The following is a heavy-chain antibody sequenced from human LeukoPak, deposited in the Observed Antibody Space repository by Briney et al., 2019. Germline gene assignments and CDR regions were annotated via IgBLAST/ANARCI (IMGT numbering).Heavy chain of an antibody. CDR1: GGTFSSYA. V-gene: IGHV1-2*02. Sequence: ASVKVSCKASGGTFSSYAISWVRQAPGQGLEWMGGINPNSGGTNYAQRFQGRVTITRDTSINTAYMELTSLRYEDTAVYYCARARFDYWGQGTLITVSS. CDR2: INPNSGGT. J-gene: IGHJ4*02. CDR3: ARARFDY.